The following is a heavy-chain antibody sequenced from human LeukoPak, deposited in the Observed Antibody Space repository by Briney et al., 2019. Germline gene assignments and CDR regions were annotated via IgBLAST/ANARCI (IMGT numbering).Heavy chain of an antibody. Sequence: PGGSLRLSCAASGFTFDDYAMHWVRQAPGKGLEWVSSISWNSDSVAYADSVKGRFTISRDNAKNTLSLQMNSLRVEDTALYYCAKDLGYGDYEADFGYWGQGTLVTVSS. CDR1: GFTFDDYA. D-gene: IGHD4-17*01. J-gene: IGHJ4*02. V-gene: IGHV3-9*01. CDR2: ISWNSDSV. CDR3: AKDLGYGDYEADFGY.